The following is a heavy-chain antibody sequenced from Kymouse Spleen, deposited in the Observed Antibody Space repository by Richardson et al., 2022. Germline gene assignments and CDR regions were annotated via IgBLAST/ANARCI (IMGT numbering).Heavy chain of an antibody. CDR1: GFTFSSYW. J-gene: IGHJ6*02. CDR3: ARDVVELRSLYYYYYGMDV. V-gene: IGHV3-7*01. CDR2: IKQDGSEK. D-gene: IGHD1-7*01. Sequence: EVQLVESGGGLVQPGGSLRLSCAASGFTFSSYWMSWVRQAPGKGLEWVANIKQDGSEKYYVDSVKGRFTISRDNAKNSLYLQMNSLRAEDTAVYYCARDVVELRSLYYYYYGMDVWGQGTTVTVSS.